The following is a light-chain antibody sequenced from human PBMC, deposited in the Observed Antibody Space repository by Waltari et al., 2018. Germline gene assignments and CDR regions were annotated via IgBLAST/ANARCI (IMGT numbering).Light chain of an antibody. V-gene: IGKV4-1*01. Sequence: DVVIPQTHQSLAVSLCGWATCHFQSRQSLLYNSNDKNYLAWYQQEPGQPPKLLFYWASTRHSGVPDRFSGSGSATDFTLTISSLQAEDVAVYYCQQYYSRRTFGQGTRVEIK. J-gene: IGKJ1*01. CDR1: QSLLYNSNDKNY. CDR3: QQYYSRRT. CDR2: WAS.